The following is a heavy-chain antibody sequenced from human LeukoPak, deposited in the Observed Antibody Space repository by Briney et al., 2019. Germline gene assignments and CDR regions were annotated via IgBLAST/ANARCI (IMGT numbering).Heavy chain of an antibody. CDR1: GFTFSNFP. Sequence: PGGSLRLSCSASGFTFSNFPMHWVRQAPGKGLEYVSAISSNGCNTFYADSVKGRFTISRDNSKDTLYLQMNSLRGEDTAVYYCARGSDGWFAFDYWGQGILVTVSS. J-gene: IGHJ4*02. CDR2: ISSNGCNT. CDR3: ARGSDGWFAFDY. V-gene: IGHV3-64*04. D-gene: IGHD6-19*01.